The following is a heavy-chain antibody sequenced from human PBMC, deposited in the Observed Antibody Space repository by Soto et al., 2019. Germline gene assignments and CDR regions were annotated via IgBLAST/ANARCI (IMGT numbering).Heavy chain of an antibody. CDR1: GASITTYY. Sequence: SSETLSLTCSVSGASITTYYWSWIRQPPGKGLEWIGSISYSGSTKYNPSLESRVMISLDTSKNQFSLRLTSVTAADTALYYCARDWDSSGLFDPWGQGALVTAPQ. CDR3: ARDWDSSGLFDP. D-gene: IGHD3-10*01. J-gene: IGHJ5*02. V-gene: IGHV4-59*01. CDR2: ISYSGST.